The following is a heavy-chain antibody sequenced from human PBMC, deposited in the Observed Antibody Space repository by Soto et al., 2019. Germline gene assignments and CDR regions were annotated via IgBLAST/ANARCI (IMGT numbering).Heavy chain of an antibody. J-gene: IGHJ5*02. Sequence: PGGSLRLSCAASAFTFSNYAMSWVRQAPGKGLEWVSAISGSGGGTYYADSVKGRFTISRDNSKKKLYLQMNSLRAEDTAVYYCAKDLVSWNYGGFDPWGQGTLVTVSS. CDR2: ISGSGGGT. CDR1: AFTFSNYA. V-gene: IGHV3-23*01. CDR3: AKDLVSWNYGGFDP. D-gene: IGHD1-7*01.